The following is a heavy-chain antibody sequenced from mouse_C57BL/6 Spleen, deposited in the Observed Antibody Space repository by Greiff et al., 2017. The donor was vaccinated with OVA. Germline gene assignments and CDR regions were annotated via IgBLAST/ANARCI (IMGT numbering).Heavy chain of an antibody. CDR2: FYPGSGSI. V-gene: IGHV1-62-2*01. CDR3: ARHEVPLSYEYEIWFAY. J-gene: IGHJ3*01. D-gene: IGHD2-4*01. Sequence: QVQLQQSGAELVKPGASVKLSCKASGYTFTEYTIHWVKQRSGQGLEWIGWFYPGSGSIKYNEKFKDKATLTADKSSSTVYMELSRLTSEDSAVYFCARHEVPLSYEYEIWFAYWGQGTLVTVSA. CDR1: GYTFTEYT.